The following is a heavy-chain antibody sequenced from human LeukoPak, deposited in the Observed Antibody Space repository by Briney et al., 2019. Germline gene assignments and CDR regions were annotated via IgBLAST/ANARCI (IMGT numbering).Heavy chain of an antibody. CDR3: ARVYYDYVWGSYRYRYFDY. CDR2: MNPNSGNT. CDR1: GYTFTSYD. D-gene: IGHD3-16*02. V-gene: IGHV1-8*01. J-gene: IGHJ4*02. Sequence: GASVKVSCKASGYTFTSYDINWVRQATGQGLEWMGWMNPNSGNTGYAQEFQGRVTMTRNTSISTAYMELSSLRSEDTAVYYCARVYYDYVWGSYRYRYFDYWGQGTLVTVSS.